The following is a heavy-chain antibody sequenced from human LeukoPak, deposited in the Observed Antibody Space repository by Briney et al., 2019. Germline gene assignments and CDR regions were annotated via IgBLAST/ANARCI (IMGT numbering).Heavy chain of an antibody. V-gene: IGHV4-39*01. CDR1: GGSISSSSYY. D-gene: IGHD3-22*01. Sequence: SETLSLTCTVSGGSISSSSYYWGWIRQPPGKGLEWIGSIYYSGSTYYNPSLKSRVTTSVDTSKNQFSLKLSSVTAADTAVYYCARRGYYYDSSGYSPDGAFDIWGQGTMVTVSS. CDR3: ARRGYYYDSSGYSPDGAFDI. CDR2: IYYSGST. J-gene: IGHJ3*02.